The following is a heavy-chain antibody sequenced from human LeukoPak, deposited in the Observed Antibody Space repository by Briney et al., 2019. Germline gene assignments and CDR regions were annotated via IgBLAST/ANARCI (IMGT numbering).Heavy chain of an antibody. CDR2: IYYSGST. J-gene: IGHJ4*02. D-gene: IGHD3-22*01. CDR1: GGSISSSSYY. Sequence: SETLSLTCTVSGGSISSSSYYWGWLRQPPGKGLEWIGSIYYSGSTYYNPCLNSLVTISLETSENKFSLKPSSVTAADTTVYYCARHRGLSYYYDSSGVSYFDYWGQGTLVTVSS. V-gene: IGHV4-39*01. CDR3: ARHRGLSYYYDSSGVSYFDY.